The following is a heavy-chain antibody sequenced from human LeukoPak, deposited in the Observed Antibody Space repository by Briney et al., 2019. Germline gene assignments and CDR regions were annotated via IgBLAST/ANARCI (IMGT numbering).Heavy chain of an antibody. CDR1: GGSFSGYY. D-gene: IGHD5-18*01. CDR2: INHSGST. J-gene: IGHJ4*02. CDR3: ARIVDTVTYYFDY. Sequence: SETLSLTCAVYGGSFSGYYWSWIRQPPGKGLEWIGEINHSGSTYYNPPLKSRVTISVDTSKNQFSLKLSSVTAADTAVYYCARIVDTVTYYFDYWGQGTLVTVSS. V-gene: IGHV4-34*01.